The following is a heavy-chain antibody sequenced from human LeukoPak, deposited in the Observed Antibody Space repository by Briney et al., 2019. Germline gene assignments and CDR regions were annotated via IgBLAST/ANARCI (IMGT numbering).Heavy chain of an antibody. D-gene: IGHD6-13*01. J-gene: IGHJ4*02. CDR1: GGSISSGSYY. CDR3: ARVVAAAGRPNVYDY. V-gene: IGHV4-61*02. CDR2: IYTSGST. Sequence: PSETLSPTCTVSGGSISSGSYYWSWIRQPAGKGLEWIGRIYTSGSTNYNPSLKSRVTISVDTSKNQFSLKLSSVTAADTAVYYCARVVAAAGRPNVYDYWGQGTLVTVSS.